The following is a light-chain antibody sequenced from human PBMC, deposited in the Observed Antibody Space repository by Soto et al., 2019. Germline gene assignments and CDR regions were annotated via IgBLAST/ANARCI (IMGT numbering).Light chain of an antibody. CDR2: GAS. CDR1: QSVSSRN. CDR3: QAYGASPPAYT. Sequence: EIVLTQSPGTLSLSPGEGATLSCRASQSVSSRNLAWFRQKPGQAPRLLIYGASNRAPGIPDRFSGSGSGPGAILTGNRVEPDDLAVYYCQAYGASPPAYTVGQGTKLLIK. J-gene: IGKJ2*01. V-gene: IGKV3-20*01.